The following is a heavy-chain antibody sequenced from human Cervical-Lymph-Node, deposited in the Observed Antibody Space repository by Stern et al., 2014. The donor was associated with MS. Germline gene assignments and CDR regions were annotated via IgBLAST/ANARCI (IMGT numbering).Heavy chain of an antibody. V-gene: IGHV4-61*01. CDR1: GGSVSSGNYY. J-gene: IGHJ4*02. Sequence: VQLVESGPGLVKPSETLPLTCTVSGGSVSSGNYYWSWIRQPPGKGLEWIGYIYYSGGTNYNPSLESRVTISIDTSKNQFSLKLTSVTAADTAIYYCAREVRWSHVDYWGQGTLVTVSS. CDR3: AREVRWSHVDY. D-gene: IGHD4-23*01. CDR2: IYYSGGT.